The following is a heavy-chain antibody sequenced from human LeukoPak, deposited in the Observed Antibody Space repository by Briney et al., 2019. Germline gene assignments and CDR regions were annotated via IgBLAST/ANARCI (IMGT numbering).Heavy chain of an antibody. J-gene: IGHJ4*02. CDR2: INPNSGGT. V-gene: IGHV1-2*02. CDR1: GYTFTGYY. CDR3: ARDRDLGYDY. D-gene: IGHD3-16*01. Sequence: ASVKVSCKASGYTFTGYYMHWVRQAPGQGLEWMGWINPNSGGTNYAQKFQGRVTMTTDTSTSTAYMELRSLRSDDTAVYYCARDRDLGYDYWGQGTLVTVSS.